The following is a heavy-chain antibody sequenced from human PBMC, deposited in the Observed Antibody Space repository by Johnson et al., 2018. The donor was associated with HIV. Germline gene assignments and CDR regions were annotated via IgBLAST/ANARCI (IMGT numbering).Heavy chain of an antibody. CDR1: GFTFSSYD. J-gene: IGHJ3*02. CDR3: ARAGYCRGGSCYSGVDAFDI. Sequence: VQLVESGGGLVQPGGSLRLSCAASGFTFSSYDMHWVRQATGKGLEWVSAIGTAGDTYYPGSVKGRFTISRENAKNSLYLQMNSLRAGDTAVYYCARAGYCRGGSCYSGVDAFDIWGQGTMVTVSS. D-gene: IGHD2-15*01. CDR2: IGTAGDT. V-gene: IGHV3-13*01.